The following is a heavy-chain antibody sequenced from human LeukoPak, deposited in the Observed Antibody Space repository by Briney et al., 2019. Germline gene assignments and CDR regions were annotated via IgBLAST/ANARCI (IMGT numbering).Heavy chain of an antibody. CDR1: GYTLTELS. V-gene: IGHV1-24*01. CDR3: AIPPPSIAAVGTHYYYYMDV. CDR2: FDPEDGET. Sequence: ASVKVSCKVSGYTLTELSMHWVRQAPGKGLEWMGGFDPEDGETIYAQKFQGRVTMTEDTSTDTAYMELSSLRSEDTAVYYCAIPPPSIAAVGTHYYYYMDVWGKGTTVTVSS. J-gene: IGHJ6*03. D-gene: IGHD6-13*01.